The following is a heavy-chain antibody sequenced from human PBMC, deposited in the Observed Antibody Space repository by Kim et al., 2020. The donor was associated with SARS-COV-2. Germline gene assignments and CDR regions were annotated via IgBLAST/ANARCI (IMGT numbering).Heavy chain of an antibody. D-gene: IGHD6-6*01. CDR3: ARVTDSSRYFDP. Sequence: SQTLSLTCAISGDSVSSISSAWNWIRQSPSRGLEWLGRTSYRSKWNSDYAVSVKSRITINADTSKNQFFLHLDSVTPEDTAIYFCARVTDSSRYFDPWGQETLVTVSS. CDR1: GDSVSSISSA. CDR2: TSYRSKWNS. J-gene: IGHJ5*02. V-gene: IGHV6-1*01.